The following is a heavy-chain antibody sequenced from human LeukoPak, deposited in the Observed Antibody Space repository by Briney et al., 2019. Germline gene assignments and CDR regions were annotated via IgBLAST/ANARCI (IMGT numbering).Heavy chain of an antibody. CDR2: INHSGST. CDR3: ARDPGGSYFDY. Sequence: PSETLSPTCAVYGGSFSGYYWSWIRQPPGKGLEWIGEINHSGSTNYNPSLKSRVTISVDTSKNQFSLKLSAVTAADTAVYYCARDPGGSYFDYWGQGTLVTVSS. CDR1: GGSFSGYY. V-gene: IGHV4-34*01. J-gene: IGHJ4*02. D-gene: IGHD3-16*01.